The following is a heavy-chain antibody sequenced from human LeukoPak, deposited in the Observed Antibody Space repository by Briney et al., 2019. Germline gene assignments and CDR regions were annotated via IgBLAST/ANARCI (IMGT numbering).Heavy chain of an antibody. CDR3: AKEMTVTTGSDY. V-gene: IGHV3-30*02. J-gene: IGHJ4*02. D-gene: IGHD4-17*01. CDR1: GFTFSSYG. Sequence: GGSLRLSCAASGFTFSSYGMHWVRQAPGKGLEWVAFIRYDGSNKYYADSVKGRFTISRDNSKNTLYLQMNSLRAEDTAVYYCAKEMTVTTGSDYWGQGTLVTVSS. CDR2: IRYDGSNK.